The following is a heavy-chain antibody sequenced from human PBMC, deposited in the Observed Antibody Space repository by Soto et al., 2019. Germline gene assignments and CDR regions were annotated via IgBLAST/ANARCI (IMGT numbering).Heavy chain of an antibody. D-gene: IGHD5-12*01. CDR1: GGTFSSYT. CDR2: IIPILGIA. V-gene: IGHV1-69*02. Sequence: GASVKVSCKASGGTFSSYTISWVRQAPGQGLEWMGRIIPILGIANYAQKFQGRVTITRDTSASTAYMELSSLRSEDTAVYYCASSRDGYNTGAFDIWGQGTMVTVSS. CDR3: ASSRDGYNTGAFDI. J-gene: IGHJ3*02.